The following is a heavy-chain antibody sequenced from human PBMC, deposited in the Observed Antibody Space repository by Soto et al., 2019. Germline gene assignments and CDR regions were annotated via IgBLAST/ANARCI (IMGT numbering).Heavy chain of an antibody. V-gene: IGHV4-4*07. CDR1: GGSISSYY. CDR3: ARGGGSSYYFDY. Sequence: ETLSLTCSVSGGSISSYYWSWIRQPAGKGLEWIGRIHTSGNTNYNPSLKSRVTMSVDTSKNQFSLKLSSVTAADTAVYYCARGGGSSYYFDYWGQGTLVTVSS. D-gene: IGHD1-26*01. CDR2: IHTSGNT. J-gene: IGHJ4*02.